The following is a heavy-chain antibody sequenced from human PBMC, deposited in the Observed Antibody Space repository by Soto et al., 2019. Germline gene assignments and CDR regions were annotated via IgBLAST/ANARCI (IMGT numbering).Heavy chain of an antibody. D-gene: IGHD3-3*01. CDR3: ARESRFLEWLSLNWFDP. J-gene: IGHJ5*02. CDR2: ISSSSSTI. V-gene: IGHV3-48*02. CDR1: GFTFSIYI. Sequence: GGSLRLSCAASGFTFSIYIMNWVRQAPGKGLEWVSYISSSSSTIYYADSVKGRFTISRDNAKNSLYLQMNSLRDEDTAVYYCARESRFLEWLSLNWFDPWGQGTLVTVSS.